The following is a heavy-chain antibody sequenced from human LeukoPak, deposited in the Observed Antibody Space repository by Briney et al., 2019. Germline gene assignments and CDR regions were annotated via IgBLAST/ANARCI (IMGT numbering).Heavy chain of an antibody. Sequence: SETMSLTSRVSGASISGANYYWSWVRQPPGNALEWIGYVQYRGTTYYNPSLKSRLRISLDSSRTQFSLHLRSATAADTAVYYCARMTTVTDIHDAFDVWGQGTMVTVSS. J-gene: IGHJ3*01. CDR3: ARMTTVTDIHDAFDV. V-gene: IGHV4-30-4*01. CDR2: VQYRGTT. CDR1: GASISGANYY. D-gene: IGHD4-17*01.